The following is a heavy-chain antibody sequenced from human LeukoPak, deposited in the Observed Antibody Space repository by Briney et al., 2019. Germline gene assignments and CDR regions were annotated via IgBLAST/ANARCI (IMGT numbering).Heavy chain of an antibody. CDR2: ISSSSSYI. J-gene: IGHJ3*02. V-gene: IGHV3-21*01. CDR3: ARPLRYCSGGSCYPDAFDI. D-gene: IGHD2-15*01. Sequence: GGSLRLSCAASGFTFSSYSMNWVRQAPGKGLEWVSSISSSSSYIYYADSVKGRFTISRDNAKNSLYLQMNSLRAEDTAVYYCARPLRYCSGGSCYPDAFDIWGQGTMVTVSS. CDR1: GFTFSSYS.